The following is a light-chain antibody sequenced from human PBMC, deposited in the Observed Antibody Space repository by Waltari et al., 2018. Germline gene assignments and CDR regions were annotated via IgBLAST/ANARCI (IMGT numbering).Light chain of an antibody. CDR1: QSVRNNY. V-gene: IGKV3-20*01. J-gene: IGKJ2*01. CDR3: QQYGSSPHT. CDR2: GAS. Sequence: EIVLTQSPGTLSLSPGERATLSCRASQSVRNNYLAWYQQKPGQAPRLLIYGASSRATGIPDRFSGSGSGTDFTLTISRLEPEDFAVYYCQQYGSSPHTFGQGTELEIK.